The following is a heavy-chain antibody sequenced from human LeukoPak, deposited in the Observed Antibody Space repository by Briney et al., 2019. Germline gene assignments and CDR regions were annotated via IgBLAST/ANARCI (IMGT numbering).Heavy chain of an antibody. CDR1: GFTFSSYA. CDR2: IASDGNDK. CDR3: AKDRQVGPAVYYFDS. J-gene: IGHJ4*02. Sequence: GGSLRLSCAASGFTFSSYAMHWVRQAPGKGLEWVTVIASDGNDKHYADSVKGRFTVFRDNSKNTLYLQLNSLRAEDTAVYYCAKDRQVGPAVYYFDSWGQGTLVTVSS. V-gene: IGHV3-30*18. D-gene: IGHD3/OR15-3a*01.